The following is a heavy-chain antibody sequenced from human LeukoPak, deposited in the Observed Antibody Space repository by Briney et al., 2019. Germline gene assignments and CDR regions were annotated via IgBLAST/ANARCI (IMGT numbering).Heavy chain of an antibody. CDR1: GYTFTSYD. J-gene: IGHJ4*02. Sequence: ASVKVSCTASGYTFTSYDINWVRQATGQGLEWMGWMNPNSGNTGYAQKFQGRVTMTRNTSISTAYMELSSLRSEDTAVYYCARGYCTNGVCYPPTYWGQGTLVTVSS. D-gene: IGHD2-8*01. V-gene: IGHV1-8*01. CDR3: ARGYCTNGVCYPPTY. CDR2: MNPNSGNT.